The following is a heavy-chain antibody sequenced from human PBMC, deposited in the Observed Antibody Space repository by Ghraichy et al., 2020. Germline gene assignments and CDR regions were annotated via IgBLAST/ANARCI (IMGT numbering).Heavy chain of an antibody. V-gene: IGHV3-30*02. D-gene: IGHD5-12*01. Sequence: GGSLRLSCAASGFTFSSYGMHWVRQAPGKGLEWVAFIRYDGSNKYYADSVKGRFTISRDNSKNTLYLQMNSLRAEDTAVYYCANGPKWDIETLGLFDYWGQGTLVTVSS. CDR2: IRYDGSNK. CDR3: ANGPKWDIETLGLFDY. CDR1: GFTFSSYG. J-gene: IGHJ4*02.